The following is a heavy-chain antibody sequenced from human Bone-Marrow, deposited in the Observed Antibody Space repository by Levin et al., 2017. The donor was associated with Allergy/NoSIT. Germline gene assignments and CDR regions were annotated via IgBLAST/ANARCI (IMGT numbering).Heavy chain of an antibody. V-gene: IGHV3-23*01. CDR1: GFPFSSFA. CDR3: AKDLYDSSGFYYYGLDG. Sequence: GESLKISCAASGFPFSSFAMSWVRQAPGKGLEWVSTISNSGSSKYYADSVKGRFTISRDNSKHTLSLQMNSLRAEDTAVYYCAKDLYDSSGFYYYGLDGWGQGTTVTVSS. J-gene: IGHJ6*02. D-gene: IGHD3-22*01. CDR2: ISNSGSSK.